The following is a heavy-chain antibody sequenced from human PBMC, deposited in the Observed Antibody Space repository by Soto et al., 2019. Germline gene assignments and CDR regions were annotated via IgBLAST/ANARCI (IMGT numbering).Heavy chain of an antibody. D-gene: IGHD6-19*01. J-gene: IGHJ4*02. V-gene: IGHV3-23*01. CDR2: ISGSGGST. CDR1: GFTFSSYA. CDR3: ASRSRGWYFDY. Sequence: EVQLLESGGGLVQPGGSLRLSCAASGFTFSSYAMNWVRQGPGKGLGWVSVISGSGGSTYYADSVKGRFTISRDNSKTTLYLQMNSLGAEDTAGSYCASRSRGWYFDYWGQGTLVTVSS.